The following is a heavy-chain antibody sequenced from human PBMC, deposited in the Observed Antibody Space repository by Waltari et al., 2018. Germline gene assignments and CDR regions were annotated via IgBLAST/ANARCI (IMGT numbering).Heavy chain of an antibody. CDR3: ARLTTGTTVFDY. Sequence: EVQLVESGGGLVQPGGSLRLSFAASAFTFSHYWMSWVRQAPGKGLEWVANRKQDGSERYYVDSVKGRFTISRDNAKNSLYLQMNSLRAEDTAVYYCARLTTGTTVFDYWGQGTLVAVSS. D-gene: IGHD1-7*01. CDR1: AFTFSHYW. V-gene: IGHV3-7*01. CDR2: RKQDGSER. J-gene: IGHJ4*02.